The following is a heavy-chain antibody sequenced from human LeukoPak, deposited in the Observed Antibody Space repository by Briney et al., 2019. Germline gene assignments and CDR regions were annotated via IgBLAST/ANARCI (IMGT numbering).Heavy chain of an antibody. CDR1: GCSRSTTGAG. D-gene: IGHD3/OR15-3a*01. Sequence: SGPTLVNPTQALTLTCTGSGCSRSTTGAGVGWIRQPPGKALEWRALIYWDDDKSYCPSLKSRLTLAKDTSKNQLVLTMANMDPVDTASYYWAHLGWLEYYVDFWGRGPLVTVSS. CDR3: AHLGWLEYYVDF. CDR2: IYWDDDK. J-gene: IGHJ4*02. V-gene: IGHV2-5*02.